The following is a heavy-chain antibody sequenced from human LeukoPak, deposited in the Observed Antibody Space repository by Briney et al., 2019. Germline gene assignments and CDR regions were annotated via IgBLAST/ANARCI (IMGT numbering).Heavy chain of an antibody. CDR3: ARLNPAYYDFWSGYSASDY. J-gene: IGHJ4*02. Sequence: SETLSLTCTVSGGSISSSSYYWGWIRQPPGKGLEWIGSIYYSGSTYYNPSLKSRVTISVDTSKNQFSLKLSSVTAADTAVYYCARLNPAYYDFWSGYSASDYWGQGTLVTVSS. V-gene: IGHV4-39*01. CDR1: GGSISSSSYY. D-gene: IGHD3-3*01. CDR2: IYYSGST.